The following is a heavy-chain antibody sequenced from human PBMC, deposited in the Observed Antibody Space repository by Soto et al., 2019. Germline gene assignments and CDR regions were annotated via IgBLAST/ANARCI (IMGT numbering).Heavy chain of an antibody. Sequence: PGGSLRLSCAASGFTFSSYSMNWVRQAPGKGLEWVSYISSSSSTIYYADSVKGRFTISRDNAKNSLYLQMNSLRDEDTAVYYCASLPASIAAKTYYFDYWGQGTLVTVSS. D-gene: IGHD6-6*01. CDR3: ASLPASIAAKTYYFDY. V-gene: IGHV3-48*02. J-gene: IGHJ4*02. CDR1: GFTFSSYS. CDR2: ISSSSSTI.